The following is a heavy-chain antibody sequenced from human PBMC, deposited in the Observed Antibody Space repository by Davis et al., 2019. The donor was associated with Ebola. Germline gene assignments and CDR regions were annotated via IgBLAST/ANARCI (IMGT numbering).Heavy chain of an antibody. Sequence: GGSLRLSCAASGFTFSTYAMGWVRQAPGKGLEWVSDISSGGGAPYYADSVKGRFTISRDNSKNTLYLQMNGLRVEDTAVYYCARTAAAGGLVARYYFDYWGQGTLVTVSS. CDR3: ARTAAAGGLVARYYFDY. J-gene: IGHJ4*02. CDR1: GFTFSTYA. D-gene: IGHD6-13*01. CDR2: ISSGGGAP. V-gene: IGHV3-23*01.